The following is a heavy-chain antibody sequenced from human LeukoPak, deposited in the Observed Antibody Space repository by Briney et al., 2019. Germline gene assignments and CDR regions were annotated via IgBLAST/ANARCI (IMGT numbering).Heavy chain of an antibody. V-gene: IGHV4-38-2*01. D-gene: IGHD1-14*01. Sequence: PGGSLRLSCAASGFTFSSYSMNWVRQAPGKGLEWIGSIYHSGSTYYNPSLKSRVTISVDTSKNQFSLKLSSVTAADTAVYYCARHNGEGNWFDPWGQGTLVTVSS. CDR3: ARHNGEGNWFDP. CDR1: GFTFSSYS. J-gene: IGHJ5*02. CDR2: IYHSGST.